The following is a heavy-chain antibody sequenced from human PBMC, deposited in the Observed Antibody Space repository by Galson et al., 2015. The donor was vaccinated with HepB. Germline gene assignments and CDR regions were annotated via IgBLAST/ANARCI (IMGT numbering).Heavy chain of an antibody. CDR2: IYTSGST. V-gene: IGHV4-61*02. CDR1: GGSISSGSYY. CDR3: ARETTVATGYYFDY. J-gene: IGHJ4*02. D-gene: IGHD6-19*01. Sequence: TLSLTCTVSGGSISSGSYYWSWIRQPAGKGLEWIGRIYTSGSTNYNPSLKSRVTISVDTSKNQFSLKLSSVTAADTAVYYCARETTVATGYYFDYWGQGTLVTVSS.